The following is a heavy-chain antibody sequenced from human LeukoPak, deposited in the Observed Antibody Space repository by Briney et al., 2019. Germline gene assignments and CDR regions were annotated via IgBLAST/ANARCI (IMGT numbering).Heavy chain of an antibody. J-gene: IGHJ3*02. D-gene: IGHD5-12*01. V-gene: IGHV1-46*01. Sequence: ASVKVSCKASGYTFTGYYMHWVRQAPGQGLEWMGIINPSGGSTSYAQKFQGRVTMTRDTSTSTVYMELSSLRSEDTAVYYCARRYMGDAFDIWGQGTMVTVSS. CDR3: ARRYMGDAFDI. CDR2: INPSGGST. CDR1: GYTFTGYY.